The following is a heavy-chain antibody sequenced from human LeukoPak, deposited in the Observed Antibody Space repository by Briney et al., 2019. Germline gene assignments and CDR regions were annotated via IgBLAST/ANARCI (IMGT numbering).Heavy chain of an antibody. CDR1: GFTFSSYA. CDR3: ATCRCPEAAFQH. Sequence: GRSLRLSCAASGFTFSSYAMHWVRQAPGKGLEWVAVISCDGSNKYYADSVKGRFTISRDNSKNTLYLQMNSLRAEDTAVYYCATCRCPEAAFQHWGQGTLVTVSS. J-gene: IGHJ1*01. D-gene: IGHD6-19*01. CDR2: ISCDGSNK. V-gene: IGHV3-30*04.